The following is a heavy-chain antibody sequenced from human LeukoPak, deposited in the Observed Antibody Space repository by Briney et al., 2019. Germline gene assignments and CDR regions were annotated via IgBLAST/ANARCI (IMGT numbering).Heavy chain of an antibody. V-gene: IGHV4-59*08. Sequence: SETLSLTCTVSGGSISSYYWSWIRQPPGKGLEWIGYIYYSGSTNYNPSLKSRVTISVDTSKNQFSLKLSSVTAADTAVYYCARAFPGGGYGGRGYYYYMDVWGKGTTVIVSS. D-gene: IGHD4-23*01. CDR3: ARAFPGGGYGGRGYYYYMDV. CDR2: IYYSGST. J-gene: IGHJ6*03. CDR1: GGSISSYY.